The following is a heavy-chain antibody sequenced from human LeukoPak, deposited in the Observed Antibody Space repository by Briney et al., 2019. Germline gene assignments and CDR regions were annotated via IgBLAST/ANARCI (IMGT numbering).Heavy chain of an antibody. Sequence: GGSLRLSCAASGFTFSGYSMSWVRQAPGKVLEWVSSISRSSSHIYYADSVKGRLTISRDTAKNSLYLQMNSLRAEDTAVYYCARDSTVTTYYYYGMDVWGQGTTVTVSS. CDR3: ARDSTVTTYYYYGMDV. CDR1: GFTFSGYS. V-gene: IGHV3-21*04. D-gene: IGHD4-17*01. CDR2: ISRSSSHI. J-gene: IGHJ6*02.